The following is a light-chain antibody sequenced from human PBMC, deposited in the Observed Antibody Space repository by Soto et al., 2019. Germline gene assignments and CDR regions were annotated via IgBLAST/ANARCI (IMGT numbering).Light chain of an antibody. CDR3: AAWDDSLNGYV. V-gene: IGLV1-44*01. CDR1: SSNIGSNS. Sequence: QSVLTQPPSASGTPGQRVTISCSGGSSNIGSNSVNWYQQLPETAPKLLIYSNNQRPSGVPDRFSGSKSGTSASLAISGLQSEDEAEYYCAAWDDSLNGYVFGTGTKLTVL. J-gene: IGLJ1*01. CDR2: SNN.